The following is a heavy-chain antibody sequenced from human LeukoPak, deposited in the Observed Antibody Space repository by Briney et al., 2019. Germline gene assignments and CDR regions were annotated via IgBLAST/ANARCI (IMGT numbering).Heavy chain of an antibody. D-gene: IGHD2-21*01. V-gene: IGHV3-21*01. J-gene: IGHJ6*03. Sequence: GGSLRLSCAASGFTFSNSGMSWVRQAPGKGLEWVSAISTDAGETHYADSVKGRFTISRDNAKNSLYLQMNSLRAEDTAVYYCARAKGIGYYYMDVWGKGTTVTVSS. CDR1: GFTFSNSG. CDR2: ISTDAGET. CDR3: ARAKGIGYYYMDV.